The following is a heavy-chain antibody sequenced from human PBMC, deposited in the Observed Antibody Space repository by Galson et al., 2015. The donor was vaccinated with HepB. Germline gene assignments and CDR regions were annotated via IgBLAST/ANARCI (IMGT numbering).Heavy chain of an antibody. D-gene: IGHD2-21*01. V-gene: IGHV3-33*01. CDR1: GFTFSSYG. CDR3: ARTGYCGGDCSDFDY. Sequence: SLRLSCAASGFTFSSYGMHWVRQAPGKGLEWVAVIWYDGSNKYYADSVKGRFTISRDNSKNTLYLQMNSLRAEDTAVYYCARTGYCGGDCSDFDYWGQGTLVTVSS. J-gene: IGHJ4*02. CDR2: IWYDGSNK.